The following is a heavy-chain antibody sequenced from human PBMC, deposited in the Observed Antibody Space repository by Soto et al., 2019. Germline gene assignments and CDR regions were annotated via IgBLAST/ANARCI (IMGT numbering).Heavy chain of an antibody. CDR1: FAFYGFA. D-gene: IGHD3-10*01. CDR3: VKGYGSGTYYVEYFDY. V-gene: IGHV3-64D*06. Sequence: FAFYGFAMHWVRQAPGKGLEYVAAISSNGGSIYYVDSVKGRFTISRDNSKSTLYLQMSSLRPEDTAVYYCVKGYGSGTYYVEYFDYWGQGTLVTVSS. CDR2: ISSNGGSI. J-gene: IGHJ4*02.